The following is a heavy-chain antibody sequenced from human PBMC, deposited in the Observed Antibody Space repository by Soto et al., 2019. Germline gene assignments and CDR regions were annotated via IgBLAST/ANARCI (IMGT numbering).Heavy chain of an antibody. CDR3: ARGGPPTSHCFDP. J-gene: IGHJ5*02. V-gene: IGHV3-66*01. Sequence: EVQLVESGGGLVQPGGSLRLSCAASGFTFSNNYINWVRQAPGKGLEWVSVIYSGGSTYYADSVKGRFTISRDNSKNTLYLQMNSLRAEDTAVYYCARGGPPTSHCFDPWGQGPLVTVAS. CDR1: GFTFSNNY. CDR2: IYSGGST. D-gene: IGHD1-26*01.